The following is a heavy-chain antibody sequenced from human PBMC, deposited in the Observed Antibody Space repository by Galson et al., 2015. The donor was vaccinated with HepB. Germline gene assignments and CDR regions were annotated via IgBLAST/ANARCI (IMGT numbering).Heavy chain of an antibody. J-gene: IGHJ6*02. CDR2: IIPIFGTA. Sequence: SVKVSCKASGGTFSSYAISWVRQAPGQGLEWMGGIIPIFGTANYAQKFQGRVTITADESTSTAYMELSSLRSEDTAVYYCASYGSGPQYGMDVWGQGTTVTVSS. V-gene: IGHV1-69*13. D-gene: IGHD3-10*01. CDR3: ASYGSGPQYGMDV. CDR1: GGTFSSYA.